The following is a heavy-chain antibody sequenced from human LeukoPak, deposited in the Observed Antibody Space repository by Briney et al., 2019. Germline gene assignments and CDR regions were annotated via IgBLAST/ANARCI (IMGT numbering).Heavy chain of an antibody. Sequence: SETLSLTCTVSGGSISSSSYYWGWIRPPPGKGLEWIGSIYYSGSTYYNPSLKSRVTISVDTSKNQFSLKLSSVTAADTAVYYCARHFSGIADNWFDPWGQGTLVTVSS. V-gene: IGHV4-39*01. CDR3: ARHFSGIADNWFDP. J-gene: IGHJ5*02. D-gene: IGHD6-13*01. CDR2: IYYSGST. CDR1: GGSISSSSYY.